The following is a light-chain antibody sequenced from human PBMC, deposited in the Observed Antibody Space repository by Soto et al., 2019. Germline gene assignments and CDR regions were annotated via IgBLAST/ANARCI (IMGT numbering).Light chain of an antibody. CDR1: YSDVGGFNY. Sequence: QAVLTQPASVSGSPGQSITISCTGTYSDVGGFNYVSWYQQHPGKGPKLMIHDVNNRPSGVSNRFSGSKSGNTASLTISGLQAEDEADYYCSSYTSSNTLVFGTGTKLTVL. CDR3: SSYTSSNTLV. V-gene: IGLV2-14*01. CDR2: DVN. J-gene: IGLJ1*01.